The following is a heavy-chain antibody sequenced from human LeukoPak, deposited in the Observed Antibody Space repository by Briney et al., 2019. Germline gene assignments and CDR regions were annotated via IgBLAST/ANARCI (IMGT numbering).Heavy chain of an antibody. Sequence: PSETLSLTCTVSGGSISSYYWSWIRQPPGKGLEWIGRIYASGSTNYNPSLKSRVTISVDTSKNQFSLKLSSVTAADTAIYYCAREGYNYDNDYWGQGTLVTVSS. CDR1: GGSISSYY. J-gene: IGHJ4*02. CDR2: IYASGST. D-gene: IGHD5-18*01. CDR3: AREGYNYDNDY. V-gene: IGHV4-4*08.